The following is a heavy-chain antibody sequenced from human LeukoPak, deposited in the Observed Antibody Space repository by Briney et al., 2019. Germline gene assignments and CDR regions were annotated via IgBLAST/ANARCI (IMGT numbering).Heavy chain of an antibody. D-gene: IGHD4-23*01. CDR3: ARVNYGGNQLEDAFDI. CDR2: MNPNSGNT. V-gene: IGHV1-8*01. J-gene: IGHJ3*02. Sequence: GASVKVSCKASGYTFTSYDINWVRQATGQGLEWMGWMNPNSGNTGYAQKFQGRVTMTRNTSISTAYMELSSLRSEDTAVYYCARVNYGGNQLEDAFDIWGQGTMVTVSS. CDR1: GYTFTSYD.